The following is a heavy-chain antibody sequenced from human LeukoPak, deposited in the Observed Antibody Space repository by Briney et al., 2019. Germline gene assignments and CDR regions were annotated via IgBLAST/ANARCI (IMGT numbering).Heavy chain of an antibody. D-gene: IGHD3-3*01. V-gene: IGHV3-72*01. CDR1: GFTFSDHY. Sequence: GGSLRISCAASGFTFSDHYMDWVRQAPGKGLEWVGRARNKAYNYITEYAASVKGRFTISRDDSENSLFLQMDSLKIEDTAVYFCARGSPNYDFWSGYYNPKRYYYMGVWGKGTTVTVSS. CDR3: ARGSPNYDFWSGYYNPKRYYYMGV. J-gene: IGHJ6*03. CDR2: ARNKAYNYIT.